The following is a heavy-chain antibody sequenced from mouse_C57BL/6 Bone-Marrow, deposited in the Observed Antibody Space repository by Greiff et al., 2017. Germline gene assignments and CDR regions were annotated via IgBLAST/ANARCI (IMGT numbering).Heavy chain of an antibody. D-gene: IGHD1-2*01. CDR2: IDPSDSYT. Sequence: VQLQQPGAELVRPGTSVKLSCKASGYTFTSYWMHWVKQRPGQGLEWIGVIDPSDSYTNYNQKFKGKATLTVDTSSRTASMQLSSLTSEDSAVYYCARLLRHGDYWGQGTSVTVSS. V-gene: IGHV1-59*01. CDR3: ARLLRHGDY. J-gene: IGHJ4*01. CDR1: GYTFTSYW.